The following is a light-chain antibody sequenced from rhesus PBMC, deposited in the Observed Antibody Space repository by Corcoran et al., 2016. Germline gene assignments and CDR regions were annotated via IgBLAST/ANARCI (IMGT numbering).Light chain of an antibody. CDR3: CSYTTSYTDV. CDR2: EVT. V-gene: IGLV2S7*01. Sequence: QSAPTQPPSVSWSPGQSVTISCTGTNSDIGSSTYVSWYRQPPGKVPRLLIYEVTKRPSGVSDRFSGSRSGYTASLTISGLQAEDEADYYCCSYTTSYTDVFGSGTTLTVL. J-gene: IGLJ6*01. CDR1: NSDIGSSTY.